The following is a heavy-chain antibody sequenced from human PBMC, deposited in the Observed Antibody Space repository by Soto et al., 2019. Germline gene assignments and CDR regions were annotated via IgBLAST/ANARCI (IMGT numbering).Heavy chain of an antibody. CDR2: ISGSGGST. Sequence: RRLSCAASGFTFSSYAMSWVRQAPGKGLEWVSAISGSGGSTYYADSVKGRFTISRDNSKNTLHLQMNSLRAEDTAVFYCAKFYYYGSGSPIDYWGQGTLVTVSS. CDR3: AKFYYYGSGSPIDY. J-gene: IGHJ4*02. V-gene: IGHV3-23*01. CDR1: GFTFSSYA. D-gene: IGHD3-10*01.